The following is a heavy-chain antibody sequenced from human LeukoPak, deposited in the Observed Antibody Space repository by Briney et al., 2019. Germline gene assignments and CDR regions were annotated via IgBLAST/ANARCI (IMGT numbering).Heavy chain of an antibody. CDR2: TYYRSKWYN. CDR1: GDSVSGNSAA. CDR3: ARSEVHYDYVWGSYRSNWFDP. D-gene: IGHD3-16*02. J-gene: IGHJ5*02. Sequence: SQTLSLTCAISGDSVSGNSAAWNWIRQSPSRGLEWLGRTYYRSKWYNDYAVSVKSRITINPDTSKNQFSLQLNSVTPEDTAVYYCARSEVHYDYVWGSYRSNWFDPWGQGTLVTVSS. V-gene: IGHV6-1*01.